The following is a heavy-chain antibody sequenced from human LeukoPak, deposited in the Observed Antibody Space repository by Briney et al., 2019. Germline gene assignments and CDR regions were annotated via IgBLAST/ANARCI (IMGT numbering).Heavy chain of an antibody. CDR2: ISGSGGST. CDR3: AKDRVRARTYFDY. CDR1: GFTFSSYA. V-gene: IGHV3-23*01. J-gene: IGHJ4*02. Sequence: GGSLRLSCAASGFTFSSYAMSWVRQAPGKGLEWVSAISGSGGSTYYADSVKGRFTLSRDNSKNTLYLQMNSLRAEDTAVYYCAKDRVRARTYFDYWGQGTLVTVSS.